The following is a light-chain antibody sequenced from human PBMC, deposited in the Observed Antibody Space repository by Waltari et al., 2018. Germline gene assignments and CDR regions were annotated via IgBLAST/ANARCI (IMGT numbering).Light chain of an antibody. CDR1: SSAVGGYHY. V-gene: IGLV2-14*03. Sequence: QSALTQPASASGSPGQSITISCTGTSSAVGGYHYVSWYQQHPGKAPKLMIYDVSNRPSGVSNRFSGSKSGNTASLTISGLQAEDEADYYCSSYISSSTLELFGGGTSLTVL. CDR2: DVS. J-gene: IGLJ2*01. CDR3: SSYISSSTLEL.